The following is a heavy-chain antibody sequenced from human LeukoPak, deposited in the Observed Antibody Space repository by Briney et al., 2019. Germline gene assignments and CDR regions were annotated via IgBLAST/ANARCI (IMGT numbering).Heavy chain of an antibody. D-gene: IGHD5-12*01. CDR3: AKDIYSAYDLARAFDF. CDR1: GFAFSYYA. Sequence: GGSLRLSCAASGFAFSYYAMSWVRQAPGKGLERVSGISGSGNTHYTDSVKGRFTISRDNSKSTLDLQMNSLRVEDTALYYCAKDIYSAYDLARAFDFWGQGTLVTVST. J-gene: IGHJ4*01. V-gene: IGHV3-23*01. CDR2: ISGSGNT.